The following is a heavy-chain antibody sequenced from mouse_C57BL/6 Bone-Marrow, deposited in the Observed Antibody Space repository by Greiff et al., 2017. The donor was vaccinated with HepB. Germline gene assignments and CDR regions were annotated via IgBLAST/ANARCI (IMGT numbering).Heavy chain of an antibody. J-gene: IGHJ2*01. CDR1: GYTFTDYE. CDR2: IDPETGGT. CDR3: TRGFITTVVATHYFDY. D-gene: IGHD1-1*01. V-gene: IGHV1-15*01. Sequence: QVQLQQSGAELVRPGASVTLSCKASGYTFTDYEMHWVKQTPVHGLEWIGAIDPETGGTAYNQKFKGKAILTADKSSSTAYMELRSLTSEDSAVYYCTRGFITTVVATHYFDYWGQGTTLTVSS.